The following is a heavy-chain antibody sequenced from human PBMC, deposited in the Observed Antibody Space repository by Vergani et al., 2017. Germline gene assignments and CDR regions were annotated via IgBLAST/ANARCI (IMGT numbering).Heavy chain of an antibody. J-gene: IGHJ5*02. V-gene: IGHV5-51*01. CDR1: GYIFPSYW. Sequence: EVQLVQSGAEVKKAGESLKISCEGAGYIFPSYWIGWVRQKPGKGLEWMGIVYPGDSDVRYNPSFQGQVTISAAKSINTAYLEWSSLKVSDTAMYFCAGHSTEGTGRGLGPWGQGTQVTVSS. D-gene: IGHD3/OR15-3a*01. CDR3: AGHSTEGTGRGLGP. CDR2: VYPGDSDV.